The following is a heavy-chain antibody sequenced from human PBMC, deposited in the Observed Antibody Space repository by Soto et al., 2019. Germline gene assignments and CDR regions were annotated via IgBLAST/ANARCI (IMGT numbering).Heavy chain of an antibody. Sequence: GGSLRLSCAASGFTFSSYAMSWVRQAPGKGLEWVSAIRGSGGSTYYADSVKGRFTISRDNSKNTLYLQMNSLRAEDTAVYYCAKNMRDYYGSGSYWYFDLWGRGTLVTVSS. V-gene: IGHV3-23*01. D-gene: IGHD3-10*01. CDR3: AKNMRDYYGSGSYWYFDL. CDR2: IRGSGGST. J-gene: IGHJ2*01. CDR1: GFTFSSYA.